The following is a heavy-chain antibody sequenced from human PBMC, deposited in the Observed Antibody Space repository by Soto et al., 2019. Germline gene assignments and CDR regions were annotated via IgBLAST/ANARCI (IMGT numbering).Heavy chain of an antibody. Sequence: PSETLSLTCAVYGWSFSGYYWSWIRQPPGKGLEWIGEINHSGSTNYNPSLKSRVTISVDTSKNQFSLKLSSVTAADTAVYYCARARYCSGGSCYSHYMDVWGKGTTVTVSS. V-gene: IGHV4-34*01. J-gene: IGHJ6*03. D-gene: IGHD2-15*01. CDR1: GWSFSGYY. CDR3: ARARYCSGGSCYSHYMDV. CDR2: INHSGST.